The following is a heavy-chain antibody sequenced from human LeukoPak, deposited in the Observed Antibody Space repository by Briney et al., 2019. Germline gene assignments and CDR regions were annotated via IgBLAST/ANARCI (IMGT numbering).Heavy chain of an antibody. CDR3: TRGGDYEGPNYFDY. J-gene: IGHJ4*02. Sequence: ASVKVSCKASGYTFSIYGITWVRQAPGHGLEWLGWINLNSGGTHYVQKFQGRVTMTRDTSISTAYMELSSLRSDDTAVYYCTRGGDYEGPNYFDYWGQGTLVTVPS. CDR2: INLNSGGT. D-gene: IGHD3-22*01. CDR1: GYTFSIYG. V-gene: IGHV1-2*02.